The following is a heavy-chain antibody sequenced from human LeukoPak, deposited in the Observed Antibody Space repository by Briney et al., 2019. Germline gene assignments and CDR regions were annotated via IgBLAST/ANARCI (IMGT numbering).Heavy chain of an antibody. V-gene: IGHV4-4*02. CDR1: GGSISSSNW. CDR2: IYLRGNT. CDR3: ARIILLDYYYMDV. Sequence: SETLSLTCAISGGSISSSNWWTWVRQPPGKGLEWVGEIYLRGNTNYNPSLESRVTISVDESKTQLSLRLESVTAADTAVYYCARIILLDYYYMDVWGKGTTVTVSS. J-gene: IGHJ6*03. D-gene: IGHD2-8*02.